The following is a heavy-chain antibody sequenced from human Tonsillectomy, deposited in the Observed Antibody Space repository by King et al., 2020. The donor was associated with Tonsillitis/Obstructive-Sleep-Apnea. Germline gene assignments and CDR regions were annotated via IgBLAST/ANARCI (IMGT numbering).Heavy chain of an antibody. Sequence: VQLVESGGGLVKPGGSLILSCAASGFTFSHAWMSWVRQAPGKGLEWVGRVKNKADGGTTDYTTPVKGRFTILRDDSKKTLYLQMNSLKPEDTAVYYCTARGGRYWGQGTLVTVSS. CDR2: VKNKADGGTT. D-gene: IGHD3-10*01. CDR3: TARGGRY. J-gene: IGHJ4*02. CDR1: GFTFSHAW. V-gene: IGHV3-15*01.